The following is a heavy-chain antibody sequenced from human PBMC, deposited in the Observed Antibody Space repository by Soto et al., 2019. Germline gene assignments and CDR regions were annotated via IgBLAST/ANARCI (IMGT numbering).Heavy chain of an antibody. CDR2: TYYRSKWYN. V-gene: IGHV6-1*01. CDR1: GDSVSSNSAA. J-gene: IGHJ4*02. D-gene: IGHD6-19*01. Sequence: PSQTLSLTCAISGDSVSSNSAAWNWIRQSPSRGLEWLGRTYYRSKWYNDYAVSVKSRITINPDASKNQFSLQLNSVTPEDTAVYYCARAYNHLQWLGPSGDFDYWGQGTLVTVYS. CDR3: ARAYNHLQWLGPSGDFDY.